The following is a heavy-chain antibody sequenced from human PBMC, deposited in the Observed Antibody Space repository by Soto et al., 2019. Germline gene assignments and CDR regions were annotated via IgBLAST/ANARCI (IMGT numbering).Heavy chain of an antibody. V-gene: IGHV3-9*01. CDR1: GFTFDDYA. CDR3: AKASYCGGDCYSYYFDY. Sequence: PGGSLRLSCAASGFTFDDYAMHWVRQAPGQGLEWVSGISWNSGSIGYADSVKGRFTISRDNAKNSLYLQMNSLRAEDTALYYCAKASYCGGDCYSYYFDYWGQGTLVTVSS. D-gene: IGHD2-21*02. J-gene: IGHJ4*02. CDR2: ISWNSGSI.